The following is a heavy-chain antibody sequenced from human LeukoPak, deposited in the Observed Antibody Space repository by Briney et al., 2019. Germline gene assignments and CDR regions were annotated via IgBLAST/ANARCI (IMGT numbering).Heavy chain of an antibody. D-gene: IGHD1-26*01. CDR2: ISKSGDST. J-gene: IGHJ4*02. V-gene: IGHV3-23*01. CDR1: GFTFSSYA. CDR3: VHGLGAGGYPDY. Sequence: PGGSLRLSCAASGFTFSSYAMSWVRQAPGKGLEWVSAISKSGDSTFYADSVKGRFTISRDNSKNTLYLQMNSLRAEDTAVCYCVHGLGAGGYPDYWGQGTLVTVSS.